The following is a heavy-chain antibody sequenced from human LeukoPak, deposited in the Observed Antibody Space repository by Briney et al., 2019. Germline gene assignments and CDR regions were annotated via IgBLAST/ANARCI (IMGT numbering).Heavy chain of an antibody. CDR2: IYYSGST. V-gene: IGHV4-59*12. CDR1: GGSISSYY. Sequence: SGTLSLTCTVSGGSISSYYWSWIRQPPGKGLEWIGYIYYSGSTNYNPSLKSRVTMSVDTSKNQFSLKLSSVTAADTAVYYCARDSRPWRGYSGYTEPQPDYWGQGTLVTVSS. J-gene: IGHJ4*02. D-gene: IGHD5-12*01. CDR3: ARDSRPWRGYSGYTEPQPDY.